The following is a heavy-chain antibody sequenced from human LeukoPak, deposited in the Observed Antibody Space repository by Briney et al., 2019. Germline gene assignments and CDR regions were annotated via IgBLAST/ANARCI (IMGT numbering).Heavy chain of an antibody. CDR2: ISYSGST. D-gene: IGHD2-21*02. CDR1: GGSIGSYY. Sequence: PSETLSLTCTVSGGSIGSYYWSWIRQPPGKGLEWIGHISYSGSTNYNPSLKSRVTISVDTSKNQFSLKLSSVTAADTAVYYCARPVVVTAKDWYFDLWGRGTLVTVPS. CDR3: ARPVVVTAKDWYFDL. V-gene: IGHV4-59*08. J-gene: IGHJ2*01.